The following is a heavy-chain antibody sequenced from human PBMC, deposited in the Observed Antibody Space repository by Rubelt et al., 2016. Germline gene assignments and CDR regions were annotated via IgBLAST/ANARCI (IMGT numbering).Heavy chain of an antibody. Sequence: QLRLQESGPGLVKPSETLSLTCTVSGGSISSSSYYWGWIRQPPGKGLEWIGTVYYTGNTYYSPSLKSRVTISIDTSNNRFSLRLRSVTAADTALYYCVKMIVGATGDWGQGTQVTVSS. D-gene: IGHD1-26*01. CDR2: VYYTGNT. J-gene: IGHJ4*02. CDR1: GGSISSSSYY. V-gene: IGHV4-39*07. CDR3: VKMIVGATGD.